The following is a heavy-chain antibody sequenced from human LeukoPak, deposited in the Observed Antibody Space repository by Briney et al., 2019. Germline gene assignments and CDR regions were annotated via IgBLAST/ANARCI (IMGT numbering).Heavy chain of an antibody. Sequence: GASVKVSCNASGYTFTGYYMHWVRQAPGQGLEWMGRINPNSGDTNYVQKFQGRVTMTGDTSISTAYMELRKLKSDGTAVYYCARRVQTTGVFDYWGQGTLVTVSS. V-gene: IGHV1-2*06. CDR2: INPNSGDT. CDR3: ARRVQTTGVFDY. J-gene: IGHJ4*02. CDR1: GYTFTGYY. D-gene: IGHD4/OR15-4a*01.